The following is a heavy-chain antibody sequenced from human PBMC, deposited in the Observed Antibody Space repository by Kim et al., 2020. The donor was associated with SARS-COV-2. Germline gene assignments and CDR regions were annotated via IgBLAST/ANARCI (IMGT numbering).Heavy chain of an antibody. J-gene: IGHJ4*02. V-gene: IGHV3-72*01. CDR3: ARVSSTWSLFDY. D-gene: IGHD6-13*01. Sequence: ENGESVTGIFTSSRDDSKNSLYLQMNSLKTEDTAVYYCARVSSTWSLFDYWGQGTLVTVSS.